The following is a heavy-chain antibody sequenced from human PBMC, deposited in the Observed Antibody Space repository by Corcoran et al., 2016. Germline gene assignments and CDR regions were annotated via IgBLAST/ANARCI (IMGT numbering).Heavy chain of an antibody. Sequence: QVQLVESGGGVVQPGRSLRLSCAASGFTFSSYGMHWVRQAPGKGLEWVAVISYDGSNKYYADSVKGRFTISRDNSKNTLYLQMNSLRAEDTAVYYCANLAVTTDFDDWGQGTLVTVSS. V-gene: IGHV3-30*18. D-gene: IGHD4-17*01. CDR1: GFTFSSYG. CDR3: ANLAVTTDFDD. CDR2: ISYDGSNK. J-gene: IGHJ4*02.